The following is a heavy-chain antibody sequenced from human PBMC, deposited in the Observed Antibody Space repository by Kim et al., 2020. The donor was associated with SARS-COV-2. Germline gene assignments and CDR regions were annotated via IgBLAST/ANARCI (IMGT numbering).Heavy chain of an antibody. Sequence: GGSLRLSCAASVFTFGDYALHWVRQAPGKDLEWVSGISWNTGSIGYAGSVRGRFTISRDNAKNSLYLQMNSLRSEDTAFYYCAKGTTFIAIAGLYIDYWGQGTLVTVSS. CDR1: VFTFGDYA. V-gene: IGHV3-9*01. J-gene: IGHJ4*02. D-gene: IGHD1-20*01. CDR3: AKGTTFIAIAGLYIDY. CDR2: ISWNTGSI.